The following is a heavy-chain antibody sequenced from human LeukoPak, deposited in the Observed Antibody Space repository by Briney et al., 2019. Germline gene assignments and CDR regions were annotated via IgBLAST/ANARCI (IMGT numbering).Heavy chain of an antibody. CDR2: IYSGGST. CDR3: TRDWRNLGYDY. D-gene: IGHD5-12*01. J-gene: IGHJ4*02. CDR1: GFTVSSNY. V-gene: IGHV3-53*01. Sequence: GGSLRLSCAASGFTVSSNYMSWVRQAPGKGLERVSVIYSGGSTYYADSVKGRFTISRDNSKNTLYLQMNSLRAEDTAVYYCTRDWRNLGYDYWGQGTLVTVSS.